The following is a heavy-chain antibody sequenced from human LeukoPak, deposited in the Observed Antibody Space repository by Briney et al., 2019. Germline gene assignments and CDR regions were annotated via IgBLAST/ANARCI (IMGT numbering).Heavy chain of an antibody. CDR2: ISGSGGST. J-gene: IGHJ5*02. CDR1: GFTFSSYA. Sequence: GGSLRLSCAASGFTFSSYAMSWVRQAPGKGLEWVSAISGSGGSTYYADSVKGRFTISRDNSKNTLYLQMNSLRAEDTAVYYCAKDPGRYYYDSSGYYSVHSGHNWFDPWGQGTLVTVSS. CDR3: AKDPGRYYYDSSGYYSVHSGHNWFDP. V-gene: IGHV3-23*01. D-gene: IGHD3-22*01.